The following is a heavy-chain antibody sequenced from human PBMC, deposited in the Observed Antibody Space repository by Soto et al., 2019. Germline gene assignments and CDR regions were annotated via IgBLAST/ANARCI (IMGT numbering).Heavy chain of an antibody. D-gene: IGHD5-18*01. CDR1: GGTFSSYA. V-gene: IGHV1-69*13. Sequence: SVKVSCKASGGTFSSYAISWVRQAPGQGLEWMGGIIPIFGTANYAQKFQGRVTITADESTSTAYMELSSLRSEDTAVYYCLDTAMDYYGMDVWGQGTTVTVYS. CDR3: LDTAMDYYGMDV. CDR2: IIPIFGTA. J-gene: IGHJ6*02.